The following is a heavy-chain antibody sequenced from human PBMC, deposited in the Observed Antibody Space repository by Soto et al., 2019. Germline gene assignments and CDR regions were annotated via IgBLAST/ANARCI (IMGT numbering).Heavy chain of an antibody. Sequence: TSETLSLTCIVSGGSISSSSYYWGWIRQPPGKGLEWIGSIYYSGSTYYNPSLKSRVTISVDTSKNQFSLKLSSVTAADTAVYYCARAHGDYADHWGQGALVTHPS. V-gene: IGHV4-39*01. CDR2: IYYSGST. CDR3: ARAHGDYADH. J-gene: IGHJ4*02. D-gene: IGHD2-8*01. CDR1: GGSISSSSYY.